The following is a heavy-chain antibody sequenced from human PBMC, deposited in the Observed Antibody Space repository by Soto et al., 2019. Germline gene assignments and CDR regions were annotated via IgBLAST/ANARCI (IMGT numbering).Heavy chain of an antibody. Sequence: EVQLVESGGGLVKPGGSLRLSCAASGFTFSSYSMNWVRQAPGKGLEWVASISSSSSYIYYADSVKDRFTISRDNAKNSLYLQMNSLRAEETAVYYCARDLNNDGANWFDPWGQGTLVTVSS. D-gene: IGHD1-1*01. V-gene: IGHV3-21*01. CDR1: GFTFSSYS. J-gene: IGHJ5*02. CDR3: ARDLNNDGANWFDP. CDR2: ISSSSSYI.